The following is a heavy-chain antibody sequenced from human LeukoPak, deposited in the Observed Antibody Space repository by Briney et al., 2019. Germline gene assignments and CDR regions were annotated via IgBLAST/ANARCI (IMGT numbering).Heavy chain of an antibody. CDR3: ASVVGGYYPPVEGFDV. J-gene: IGHJ3*01. V-gene: IGHV3-74*01. Sequence: GGSLRLSCAASGFTFSRYSMNWVRQAPGKGLVWVSRIKSGGSTTSYADSVKGRFTISGDNAKNTLYLQVNSLRVEDTAVYYCASVVGGYYPPVEGFDVWGQGTMVTVSS. CDR1: GFTFSRYS. CDR2: IKSGGSTT. D-gene: IGHD3-3*01.